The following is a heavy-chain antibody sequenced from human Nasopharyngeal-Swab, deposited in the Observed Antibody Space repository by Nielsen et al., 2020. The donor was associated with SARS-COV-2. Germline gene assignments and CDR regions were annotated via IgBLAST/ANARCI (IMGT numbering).Heavy chain of an antibody. CDR2: IYYSGST. V-gene: IGHV4-30-4*01. J-gene: IGHJ5*02. Sequence: SETLSLTCTVSGGSISSGDYYWSWIRQPPGKGLEWIGYIYYSGSTYYNPSLKSRVTISVDTSKNQFSLKLSSVTAADTAVYYCARGLTCSGGSCYSEWFDPWGQGTLVTVPS. CDR1: GGSISSGDYY. CDR3: ARGLTCSGGSCYSEWFDP. D-gene: IGHD2-15*01.